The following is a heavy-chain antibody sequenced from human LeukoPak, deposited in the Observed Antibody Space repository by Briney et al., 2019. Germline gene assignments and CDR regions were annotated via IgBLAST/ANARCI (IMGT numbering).Heavy chain of an antibody. CDR2: ISSSSSYT. D-gene: IGHD2-2*01. J-gene: IGHJ6*02. Sequence: GGSLRLSCAASGFTFSDYYMSWIRQAPGKGLEWVSYISSSSSYTSYADSVKGRFTISRDNAKNSLYLQMNSLRAEDTAVYYCARDLRSTSATDSDYYGMDVWGQGTTVTVSS. V-gene: IGHV3-11*06. CDR1: GFTFSDYY. CDR3: ARDLRSTSATDSDYYGMDV.